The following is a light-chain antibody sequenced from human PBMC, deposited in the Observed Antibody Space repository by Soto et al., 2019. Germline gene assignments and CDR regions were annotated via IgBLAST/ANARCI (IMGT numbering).Light chain of an antibody. CDR1: SSDVGGYNY. CDR3: SSYGGFNNVL. Sequence: QSVLTQPASVSGSPGQSITISCTGTSSDVGGYNYVSWYQQHPGKAPKLMIYEVSRRPSGVPARFSGSKSGNTASLTVSGLQTEDEADYYCSSYGGFNNVLFGGGTKVTVL. V-gene: IGLV2-8*01. CDR2: EVS. J-gene: IGLJ2*01.